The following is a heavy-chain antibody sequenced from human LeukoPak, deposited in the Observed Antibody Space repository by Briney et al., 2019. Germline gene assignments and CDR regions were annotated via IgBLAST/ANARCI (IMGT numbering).Heavy chain of an antibody. V-gene: IGHV3-21*01. CDR2: ISGSSSYI. CDR1: GFTFSSYS. CDR3: ARVTEAPYYFDY. Sequence: GGSLGLSCAASGFTFSSYSMNWVRQAPRKGLEWVSSISGSSSYIYYADSVKGRFTISRDNAKNSLYLQMNSLRAEDTAVYYCARVTEAPYYFDYWGQGTLVTVSS. J-gene: IGHJ4*02.